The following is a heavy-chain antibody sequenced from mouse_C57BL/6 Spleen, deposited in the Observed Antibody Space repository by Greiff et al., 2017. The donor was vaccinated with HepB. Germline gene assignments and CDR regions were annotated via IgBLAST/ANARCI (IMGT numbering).Heavy chain of an antibody. J-gene: IGHJ4*01. D-gene: IGHD3-2*02. V-gene: IGHV1-64*01. CDR3: ARSGEQLRLRDAMDY. CDR1: GYTFTSYW. Sequence: QVQLQQPGAELVKPGASVKLSCKASGYTFTSYWMHWVKQRPGQGLEWIGMIHPNSGSTNYNEKFKSKATLTVDKSSSTAYMQLSSLTSEDSAVYDCARSGEQLRLRDAMDYWGQGTSVTVSS. CDR2: IHPNSGST.